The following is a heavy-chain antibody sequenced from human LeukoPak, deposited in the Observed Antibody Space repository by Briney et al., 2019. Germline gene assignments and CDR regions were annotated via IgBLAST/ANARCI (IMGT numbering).Heavy chain of an antibody. CDR3: ARQVSGQGYNFDY. D-gene: IGHD5-12*01. V-gene: IGHV5-10-1*01. J-gene: IGHJ4*01. CDR1: GYSFTSYW. CDR2: IDPSSSYT. Sequence: GESLKLSCKGSGYSFTSYWINWVRQMPDKGLEWMGRIDPSSSYTNYNPSFQGHVTISADKSISTAYLQWSSLKASDTSMYYCARQVSGQGYNFDYWGQRTLVTVSS.